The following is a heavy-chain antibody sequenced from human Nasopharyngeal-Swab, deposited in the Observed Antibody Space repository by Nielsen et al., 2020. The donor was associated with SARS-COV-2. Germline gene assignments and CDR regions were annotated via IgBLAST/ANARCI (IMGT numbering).Heavy chain of an antibody. CDR3: AREYYYDSSGYYPMDV. Sequence: ASVKVSCKASGYTFTSYGISWVRQATGQGLEWMGWISAYNGNTNYAQKLQGRVTMTTDTSTSTAYMELRSLRSDDTAVYYCAREYYYDSSGYYPMDVWGQGTTVTVSS. D-gene: IGHD3-22*01. J-gene: IGHJ6*02. CDR1: GYTFTSYG. CDR2: ISAYNGNT. V-gene: IGHV1-18*01.